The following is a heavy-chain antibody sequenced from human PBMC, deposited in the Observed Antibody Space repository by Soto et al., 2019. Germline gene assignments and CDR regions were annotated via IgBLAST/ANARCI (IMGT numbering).Heavy chain of an antibody. Sequence: GGSRRLSCAASGFTFRAYGMHWVRQAPGKGLEWVAVIWFDGSEEYYADSVKGRFTVSRDNSKNTAYLIVNNLRAEDTAVYYCARTHAQSSGSCLDFWSHGTFVTVS. V-gene: IGHV3-33*01. J-gene: IGHJ4*01. CDR1: GFTFRAYG. D-gene: IGHD3-22*01. CDR2: IWFDGSEE. CDR3: ARTHAQSSGSCLDF.